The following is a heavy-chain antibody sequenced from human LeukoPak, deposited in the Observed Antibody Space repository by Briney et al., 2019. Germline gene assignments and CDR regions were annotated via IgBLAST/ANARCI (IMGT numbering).Heavy chain of an antibody. J-gene: IGHJ4*02. CDR3: ARVSLYDRSGSLEY. Sequence: GASVKVSCKASGYTFTGYYMHWARQAPGQGLEWMGWINPNSGGTNYAQKFQGRVTLTRDMSISTAYMELSRLRSDDTAVYYCARVSLYDRSGSLEYWGQGTLVTVSS. CDR1: GYTFTGYY. CDR2: INPNSGGT. D-gene: IGHD3-22*01. V-gene: IGHV1-2*02.